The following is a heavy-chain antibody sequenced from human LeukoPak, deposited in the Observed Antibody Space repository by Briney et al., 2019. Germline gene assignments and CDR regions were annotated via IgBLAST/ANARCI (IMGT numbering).Heavy chain of an antibody. V-gene: IGHV1-2*02. D-gene: IGHD6-6*01. CDR3: ARYSSSSDFSFDY. Sequence: GASVKVSCMASGYTSTGYYMHWVRHAPGQGLEWMGWIKPNSGGTNYAQKFQGRVTMTRDTSISTAYMELSRLRSDDTVVYYCARYSSSSDFSFDYWGQGTLVTVSS. CDR1: GYTSTGYY. CDR2: IKPNSGGT. J-gene: IGHJ4*02.